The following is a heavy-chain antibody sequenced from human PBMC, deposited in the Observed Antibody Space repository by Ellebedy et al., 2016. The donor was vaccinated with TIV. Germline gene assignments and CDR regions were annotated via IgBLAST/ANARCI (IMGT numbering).Heavy chain of an antibody. V-gene: IGHV3-30*04. CDR3: ARVDYYYYMDV. Sequence: GGSLRLSCAASGFTFSSYAMHWVRQAPGKGLEWVAVISYDGSNRYYADSVKGRFTISRDNSKNTLYLQMNSLRAEDTAVYYCARVDYYYYMDVWGKGTTVTVSS. J-gene: IGHJ6*03. CDR2: ISYDGSNR. CDR1: GFTFSSYA.